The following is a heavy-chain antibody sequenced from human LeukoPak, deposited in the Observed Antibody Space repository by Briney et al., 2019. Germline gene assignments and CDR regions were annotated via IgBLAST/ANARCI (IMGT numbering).Heavy chain of an antibody. V-gene: IGHV1-46*01. Sequence: ASVKVSCKASGYTFTSYGISWVRQAPGQGLEWMGIINPSVGSTSYAQKFQGRVTMTRDTSTSTVYMELSSLRSEDTAVYYCARGSASFVVVTAITGPNHFDSWGQGTLVTVSS. J-gene: IGHJ4*02. D-gene: IGHD2-21*02. CDR2: INPSVGST. CDR1: GYTFTSYG. CDR3: ARGSASFVVVTAITGPNHFDS.